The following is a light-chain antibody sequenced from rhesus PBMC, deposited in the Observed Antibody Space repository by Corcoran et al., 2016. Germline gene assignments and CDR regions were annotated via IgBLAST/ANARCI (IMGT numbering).Light chain of an antibody. Sequence: EIVMTQSPATLSLSPGETATLSCRASESVGSYLAWYQQKPGQAPNLLVNTAYVRATGIPDRFSGSGSRTEFTLTISSLEPEDVGVYHCQQYNDLLTFGGGTKVEIK. J-gene: IGKJ4*01. CDR1: ESVGSY. V-gene: IGKV3-40*03. CDR2: TAY. CDR3: QQYNDLLT.